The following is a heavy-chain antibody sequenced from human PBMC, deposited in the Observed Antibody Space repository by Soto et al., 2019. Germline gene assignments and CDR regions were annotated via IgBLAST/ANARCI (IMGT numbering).Heavy chain of an antibody. V-gene: IGHV1-24*01. J-gene: IGHJ6*03. CDR3: ARVGYCSSTSCSRYYYYYYYMDV. D-gene: IGHD2-2*01. Sequence: ASVKVSCKVSGYTLTELSRHWVRQAPGKGLEWMGGFDPEDGETIYAQKFQGRVTMTEVTSTDTAYMELSSLRSDDTAVYYCARVGYCSSTSCSRYYYYYYYMDVWGKGTTVTVSS. CDR2: FDPEDGET. CDR1: GYTLTELS.